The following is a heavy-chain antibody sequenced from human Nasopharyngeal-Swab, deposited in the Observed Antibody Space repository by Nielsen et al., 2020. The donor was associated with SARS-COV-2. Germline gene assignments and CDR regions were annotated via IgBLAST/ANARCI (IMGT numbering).Heavy chain of an antibody. CDR1: GFTFSSYG. CDR2: ISYDGSNK. D-gene: IGHD1-26*01. Sequence: GGSLRLSCAASGFTFSSYGMHWVRQAPGKGLEWVAVISYDGSNKYYADSVKGRFTISRDNSKNTPYLQMNSLRAEDTAVYYCAKPYSGSYYGYFDYWGQGTLVTVSS. CDR3: AKPYSGSYYGYFDY. V-gene: IGHV3-30*18. J-gene: IGHJ4*02.